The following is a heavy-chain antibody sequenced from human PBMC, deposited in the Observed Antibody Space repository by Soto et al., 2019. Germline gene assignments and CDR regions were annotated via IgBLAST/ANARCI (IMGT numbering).Heavy chain of an antibody. CDR3: ARVYGSGTQSAFFFDY. Sequence: GASVKVSCKTSGYTFASSGISWVRQAPGQGLEWMGWISAYKRNTNYAQKLQGRLTMTTDSSTGTAYMELRSLRSDDTAVYYCARVYGSGTQSAFFFDYWGQGTLVTVSS. J-gene: IGHJ4*02. V-gene: IGHV1-18*04. CDR2: ISAYKRNT. CDR1: GYTFASSG. D-gene: IGHD3-10*01.